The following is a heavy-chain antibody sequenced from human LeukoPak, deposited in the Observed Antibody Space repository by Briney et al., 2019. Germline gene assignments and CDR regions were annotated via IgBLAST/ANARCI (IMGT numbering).Heavy chain of an antibody. D-gene: IGHD2-8*01. V-gene: IGHV3-53*04. CDR1: GFTASSNY. CDR2: IYSDDRT. CDR3: AREVMAKRRAFDI. J-gene: IGHJ3*02. Sequence: GGSLRLCCAVSGFTASSNYMSWVRQAPGKGLEWVSVIYSDDRTYYADSVKGRFSISRHTSKKTLYLQMNSLRAEDTAVYYCAREVMAKRRAFDIWGQGTGVTVSS.